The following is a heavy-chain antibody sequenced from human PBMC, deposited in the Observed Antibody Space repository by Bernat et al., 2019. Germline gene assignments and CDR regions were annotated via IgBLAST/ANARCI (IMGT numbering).Heavy chain of an antibody. CDR2: ISYDGSTK. V-gene: IGHV3-30-3*01. CDR1: RFTFSSYA. Sequence: QVQLVESGGGVVQPGTSLRLSCAASRFTFSSYAMHWVRQAPGKGLEWLALISYDGSTKYFADSVKGRFTISRDNSRNTLYLEMNSLRAEDTAVYYCAREPSGGITIFGTLDYWGQGTLVTVSS. J-gene: IGHJ4*02. D-gene: IGHD3-3*01. CDR3: AREPSGGITIFGTLDY.